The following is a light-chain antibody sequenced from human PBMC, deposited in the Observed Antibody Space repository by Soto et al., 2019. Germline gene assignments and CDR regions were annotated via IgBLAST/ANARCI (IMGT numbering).Light chain of an antibody. V-gene: IGLV3-1*01. CDR2: DDS. CDR3: QAWDSSVV. J-gene: IGLJ2*01. Sequence: SYELTQPPSVSVSPGQTASMTCSGDKLGGKYVCWYQQKPGQSPVLVIYDDSKRPSGIPERFSGSNSGNTATLTISGTQAMDEADYYCQAWDSSVVFGRGTKLTVL. CDR1: KLGGKY.